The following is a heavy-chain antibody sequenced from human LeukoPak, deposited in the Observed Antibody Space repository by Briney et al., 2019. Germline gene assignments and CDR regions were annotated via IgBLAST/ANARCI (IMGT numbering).Heavy chain of an antibody. Sequence: LSGGSLRLSCAASGFTFSSYAMSWVRQAPGKGLEWVSGISGSSRTTYYADSVKGRFTISRDNSKNTLYLQMNSLRAEDTAVYYCAKGDGIVVVPAAIGPDYWGQGTLVTGSS. J-gene: IGHJ4*02. V-gene: IGHV3-23*01. CDR3: AKGDGIVVVPAAIGPDY. CDR1: GFTFSSYA. CDR2: ISGSSRTT. D-gene: IGHD2-2*01.